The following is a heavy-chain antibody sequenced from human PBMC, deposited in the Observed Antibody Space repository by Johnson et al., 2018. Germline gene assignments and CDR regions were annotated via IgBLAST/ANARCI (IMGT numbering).Heavy chain of an antibody. J-gene: IGHJ6*02. V-gene: IGHV3-23*04. D-gene: IGHD3-3*01. Sequence: VQLVQSGGGLVQPGGSLRLSCAASGFTFSSYAMSWVRQAPGKGLEWVSAISGSGGSTYYADSVKGRFTISRDNSKNTLYLQMNSLRAEDTAVYYCAKERLRFLEWLFLSDSPSLYGMDVWGQGTTVTVAS. CDR1: GFTFSSYA. CDR2: ISGSGGST. CDR3: AKERLRFLEWLFLSDSPSLYGMDV.